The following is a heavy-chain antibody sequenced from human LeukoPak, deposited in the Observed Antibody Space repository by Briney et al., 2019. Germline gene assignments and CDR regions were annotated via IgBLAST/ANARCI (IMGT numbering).Heavy chain of an antibody. Sequence: SETLSLTCTVSGGSISSGSYYWGWIRRPPGKGLEWIGNIFYRGSTYYNPSLKSRVTISVDTSKNQFSLKLTSVTAADTAVYYCARVTLIYYFDYWGQGTLVTVSS. D-gene: IGHD3-22*01. CDR3: ARVTLIYYFDY. V-gene: IGHV4-39*01. CDR1: GGSISSGSYY. J-gene: IGHJ4*02. CDR2: IFYRGST.